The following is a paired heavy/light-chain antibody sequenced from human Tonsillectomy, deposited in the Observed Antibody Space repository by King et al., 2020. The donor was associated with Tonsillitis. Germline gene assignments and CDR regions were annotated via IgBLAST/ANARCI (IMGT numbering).Light chain of an antibody. CDR1: TLTKQY. CDR2: KDS. CDR3: QAADGSGTCV. Sequence: SFELTQPPSVSVSPGQTAQITCSGETLTKQYVYWYQQKPGQAPVLVTYKDSERPSGIPERFAGSSSGSTATLSITGVQAEDEADYYCQAADGSGTCVFGTGTWVTVL. V-gene: IGLV3-25*02. J-gene: IGLJ1*01.
Heavy chain of an antibody. CDR3: ARRFCTADTCKKGWGWFDR. V-gene: IGHV5-51*03. D-gene: IGHD2-8*02. CDR2: IHPSDYDI. CDR1: GYAFTTYW. Sequence: EVQLVQSGAEVKKPGESLRISCEVSGYAFTTYWIAWVRQRPGKGLESMGFIHPSDYDIRYSLSFQGHVTFSVDTSTNTAYVQWASLEASDTAMYYCARRFCTADTCKKGWGWFDRWGQGTLVTVSS. J-gene: IGHJ5*02.